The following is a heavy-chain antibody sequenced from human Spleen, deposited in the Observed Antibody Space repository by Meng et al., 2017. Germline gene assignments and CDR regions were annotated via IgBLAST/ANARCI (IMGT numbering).Heavy chain of an antibody. V-gene: IGHV1-69*06. CDR1: GGIFSNYV. D-gene: IGHD3-9*01. CDR2: INAVFGTT. J-gene: IGHJ2*01. Sequence: SVKVFCKALGGIFSNYVIGWVRQAPGQGLEWMGGINAVFGTTNYAQKFQDRVTITADKSTSTAYMELSSLRSEDTAVYYCARDARKSYYDILTGPALDLWGRGTLVTVSS. CDR3: ARDARKSYYDILTGPALDL.